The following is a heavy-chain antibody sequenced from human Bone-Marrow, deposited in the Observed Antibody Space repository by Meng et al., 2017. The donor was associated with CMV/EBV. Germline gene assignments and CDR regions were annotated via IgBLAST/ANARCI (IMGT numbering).Heavy chain of an antibody. CDR2: VNSNNDAT. J-gene: IGHJ4*02. Sequence: QGQLEQLGAGIKKPGALVKVSFTTSGFTFSDYNNHMVRLAPGQGLEWMGWVNSNNDATNYARKFQGRVSLTSDSSISTAHMELSRLMSDDTAVYYCVRSSGWSLFDYWGQETLVTVSS. CDR1: GFTFSDYN. CDR3: VRSSGWSLFDY. V-gene: IGHV1-2*02. D-gene: IGHD6-19*01.